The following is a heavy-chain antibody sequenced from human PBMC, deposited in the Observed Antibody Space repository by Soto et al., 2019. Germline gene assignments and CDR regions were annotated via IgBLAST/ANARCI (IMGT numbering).Heavy chain of an antibody. Sequence: QVQLEQSGAEVKKPGSSVKISCKASGGTLSDHGVSWLRQAPGQGLEWVGGTIPVFNTAKYAPKFQGRVTIAAHKSTNIADMELGSLRSDDTAFYYCARGVYGSGNYYTGPSAFDIWGQGTLVIVSS. CDR2: TIPVFNTA. J-gene: IGHJ3*02. V-gene: IGHV1-69*06. CDR3: ARGVYGSGNYYTGPSAFDI. CDR1: GGTLSDHG. D-gene: IGHD3-10*01.